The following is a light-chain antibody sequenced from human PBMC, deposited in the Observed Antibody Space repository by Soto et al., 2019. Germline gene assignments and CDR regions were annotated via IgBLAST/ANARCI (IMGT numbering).Light chain of an antibody. J-gene: IGKJ3*01. CDR3: QQCYSLPRT. Sequence: DIQMTQSPSSLSASVGDRVAITCRSSQSISDYLNWYQQKPGKALKLVIYGASNLQSGVPPRFSGSGSGSEFTLTISSLQPDDFAIYFCQQCYSLPRTFGPGTKVDV. V-gene: IGKV1-39*01. CDR2: GAS. CDR1: QSISDY.